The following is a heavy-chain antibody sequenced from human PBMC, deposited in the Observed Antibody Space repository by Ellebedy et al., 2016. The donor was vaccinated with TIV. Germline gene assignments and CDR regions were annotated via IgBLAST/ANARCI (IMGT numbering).Heavy chain of an antibody. V-gene: IGHV1-3*01. CDR2: INAGNGNT. D-gene: IGHD3-9*01. CDR3: ARGYDILTGYHLSFFDY. CDR1: GYTFTNYA. J-gene: IGHJ4*02. Sequence: AASVKVSCKASGYTFTNYAMHWVRQAPGQRLEWMGWINAGNGNTKYSQKFQGRVTITRDTSASTAYMELSSLRSEDTAVYYCARGYDILTGYHLSFFDYWGPGTLVTVSS.